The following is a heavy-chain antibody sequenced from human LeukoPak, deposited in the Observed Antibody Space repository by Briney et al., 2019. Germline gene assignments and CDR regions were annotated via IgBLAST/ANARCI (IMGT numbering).Heavy chain of an antibody. CDR1: GFTFSSYS. CDR3: TRYFSYYMDV. V-gene: IGHV3-21*01. CDR2: ISSSSSYI. D-gene: IGHD2/OR15-2a*01. J-gene: IGHJ6*03. Sequence: PGGSLRLSCAASGFTFSSYSMNWVRQAPGKGLEWVSSISSSSSYIYYADSVKGRFTISRDNAKNSLYLQMNSLRVEDAATYYCTRYFSYYMDVWGKGTTVTVSS.